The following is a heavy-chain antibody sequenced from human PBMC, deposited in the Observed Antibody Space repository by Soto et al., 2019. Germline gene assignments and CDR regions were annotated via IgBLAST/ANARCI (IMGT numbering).Heavy chain of an antibody. J-gene: IGHJ4*02. Sequence: GASVKVSCKASGGTFSSYAISWVRQAPGQGLEWMGGIIPIFGTANYAQKFQGRVTITADKSTSTAYMELSSLRSEDTAVYYCARVGGYYDSSGYYYGEFDYWGQGTLVTVSS. CDR3: ARVGGYYDSSGYYYGEFDY. D-gene: IGHD3-22*01. CDR2: IIPIFGTA. V-gene: IGHV1-69*06. CDR1: GGTFSSYA.